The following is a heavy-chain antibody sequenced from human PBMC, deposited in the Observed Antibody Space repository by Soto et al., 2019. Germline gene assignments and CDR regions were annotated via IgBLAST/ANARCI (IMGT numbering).Heavy chain of an antibody. J-gene: IGHJ4*02. V-gene: IGHV3-74*01. CDR3: ATDRGYSADY. CDR2: INTDGTRT. D-gene: IGHD6-13*01. CDR1: GFTFSSYW. Sequence: GGSLRLSCAASGFTFSSYWMHWVRQAPGKGLVWVSHINTDGTRTIYADSVKGRFTISRDNAKNTLYLKMDSLRAEDTAVYYCATDRGYSADYWGQGTLVTVSS.